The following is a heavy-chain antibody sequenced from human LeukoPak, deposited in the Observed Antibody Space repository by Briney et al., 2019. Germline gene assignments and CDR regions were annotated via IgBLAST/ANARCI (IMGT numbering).Heavy chain of an antibody. D-gene: IGHD3-22*01. CDR3: ARVRNYYDSSGYYLEAYYFDY. CDR1: GYTFTSYG. CDR2: ISAYNGNT. V-gene: IGHV1-18*01. Sequence: ASVKVSCKASGYTFTSYGISWVRQAPGQGLEWMGWISAYNGNTNYAQKLQGRVTMTTDTSTSTAYMELRSLRSDDTAVYYCARVRNYYDSSGYYLEAYYFDYWGQGTLVTVSS. J-gene: IGHJ4*02.